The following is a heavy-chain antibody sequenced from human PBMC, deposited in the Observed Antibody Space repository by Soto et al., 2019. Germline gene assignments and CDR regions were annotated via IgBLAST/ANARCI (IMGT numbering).Heavy chain of an antibody. CDR1: GFTFTNSA. Sequence: SVKVSCKASGFTFTNSAVQWVRQARGQRLEWIGWIVVGSGNTNYAQKFQGRVTITADKSTSTAYMELSSLRSEDTAVYYCAREWDCPWGQGTLVTVSS. CDR3: AREWDCP. CDR2: IVVGSGNT. V-gene: IGHV1-58*01. D-gene: IGHD1-26*01. J-gene: IGHJ5*02.